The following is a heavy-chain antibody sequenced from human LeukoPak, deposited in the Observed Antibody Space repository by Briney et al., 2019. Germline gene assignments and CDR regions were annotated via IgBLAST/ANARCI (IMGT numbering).Heavy chain of an antibody. V-gene: IGHV1-2*02. CDR3: ARDVADYGGNGDY. J-gene: IGHJ4*02. Sequence: ASVKVSCKASGHTFTGYYMHWVRQAPGQGLEWMGWINPNSGGTNYAQKFQGRVTMTRDTSISTAYMELSRLRSDDTAVYYCARDVADYGGNGDYWGQGTLVTVSS. CDR1: GHTFTGYY. D-gene: IGHD4-23*01. CDR2: INPNSGGT.